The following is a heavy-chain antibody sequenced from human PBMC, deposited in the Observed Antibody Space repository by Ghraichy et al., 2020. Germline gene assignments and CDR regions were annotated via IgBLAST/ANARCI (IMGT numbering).Heavy chain of an antibody. D-gene: IGHD2-2*01. CDR1: GFPFTNYA. J-gene: IGHJ6*03. CDR2: ISAYNGDT. Sequence: ASVKVSCKASGFPFTNYAITWVRKAPGQGLEWMGWISAYNGDTIYAQKFQGRVTMTADTPTSTAYMELRSLRSDDTAVYYCARFSQLLPYYYYYMDVWGKGTTVTVSS. V-gene: IGHV1-18*01. CDR3: ARFSQLLPYYYYYMDV.